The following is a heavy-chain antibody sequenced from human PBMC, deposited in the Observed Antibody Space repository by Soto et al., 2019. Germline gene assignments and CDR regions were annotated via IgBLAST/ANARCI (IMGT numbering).Heavy chain of an antibody. CDR3: ARSVDLDY. Sequence: PGGSLRLSCVASGFTFSYFYMSWIRQAPGKGLEWVSYISLSRGYTKYADSVKGRFTISRDNAKNSLYLQMSSLRAEDTAVYYCARSVDLDYWGQGTLVTVSS. CDR2: ISLSRGYT. V-gene: IGHV3-11*06. CDR1: GFTFSYFY. D-gene: IGHD2-15*01. J-gene: IGHJ4*02.